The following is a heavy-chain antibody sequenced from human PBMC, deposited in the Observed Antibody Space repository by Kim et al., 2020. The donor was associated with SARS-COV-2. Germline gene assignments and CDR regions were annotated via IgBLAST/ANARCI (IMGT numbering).Heavy chain of an antibody. V-gene: IGHV3-30*04. Sequence: GVTRRLSCAASGFTFRSYAMNWVRQAPGTRLEWVSYITYDGGNKYYAESVTGRITISRDTSQNTLYLQMNRPRAEATAVYYRATEKRNRHGYYFYHGGQ. J-gene: IGHJ4*02. CDR1: GFTFRSYA. CDR2: ITYDGGNK. D-gene: IGHD2-2*03. CDR3: ATEKRNRHGYYFYH.